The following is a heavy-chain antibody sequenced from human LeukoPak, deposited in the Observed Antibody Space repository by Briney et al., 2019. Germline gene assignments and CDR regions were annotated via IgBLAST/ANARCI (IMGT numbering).Heavy chain of an antibody. D-gene: IGHD2-2*01. CDR1: GGSISSGGYS. CDR3: ARDVGCSNTPSFYYMDV. V-gene: IGHV4-31*03. J-gene: IGHJ6*03. CDR2: IYYSGT. Sequence: PSETLSLTCTVSGGSISSGGYSWTWIRQHPGKGLEWIGYIYYSGTYYNPSLKSRVSISEDTSKNQFSLKLTSVTAADTAVYYCARDVGCSNTPSFYYMDVWGKGTTVTVSS.